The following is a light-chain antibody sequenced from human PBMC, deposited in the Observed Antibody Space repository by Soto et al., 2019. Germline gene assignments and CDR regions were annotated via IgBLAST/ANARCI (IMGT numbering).Light chain of an antibody. J-gene: IGLJ3*02. CDR1: SSDVGGYNY. CDR3: RSYTSSSTLLVL. CDR2: DVS. Sequence: QSALTQPASVSGSPGQSITISCTGTSSDVGGYNYVSWYQQYPGKAPKLMIYDVSNRPSGVSNRFSGSKSGNTASLTISGLQAEDEADYYCRSYTSSSTLLVLFGGGNKVTVL. V-gene: IGLV2-14*01.